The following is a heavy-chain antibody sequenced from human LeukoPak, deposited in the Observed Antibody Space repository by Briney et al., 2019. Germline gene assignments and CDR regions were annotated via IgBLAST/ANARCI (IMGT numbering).Heavy chain of an antibody. CDR3: ARRPRYNGYDGYYFDY. CDR1: GFTFSSYS. Sequence: GGSLRLSCAASGFTFSSYSMNWVRQAPGKGLEWVSSISSSSSYIYYADSVKGRFTISRDNAKNSLYLQMNSLRAEDTAVYYCARRPRYNGYDGYYFDYWGQGTLVTVSS. V-gene: IGHV3-21*01. J-gene: IGHJ4*02. CDR2: ISSSSSYI. D-gene: IGHD5-12*01.